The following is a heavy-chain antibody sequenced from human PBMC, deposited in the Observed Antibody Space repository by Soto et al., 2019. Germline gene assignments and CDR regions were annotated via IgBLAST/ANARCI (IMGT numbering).Heavy chain of an antibody. J-gene: IGHJ4*02. D-gene: IGHD3-10*01. Sequence: ASVKASCKASGYTFTSYYMHWVRQAPGQGLEWMGIINPSGGSTSYAQKFQGRVTMTRDTSTSTVYMELNSLRVEDTAIYYCARALIGLLWYGESGPGVNFDYWGQGTLVTVSS. CDR2: INPSGGST. V-gene: IGHV1-46*01. CDR3: ARALIGLLWYGESGPGVNFDY. CDR1: GYTFTSYY.